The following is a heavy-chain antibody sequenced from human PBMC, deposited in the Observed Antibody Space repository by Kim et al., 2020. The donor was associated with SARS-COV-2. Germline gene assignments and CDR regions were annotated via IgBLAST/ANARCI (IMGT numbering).Heavy chain of an antibody. D-gene: IGHD2-8*02. Sequence: YSQSFQGRITITRDTSATTGYMELSILRSEDTALYYCARGEGGTAGYILDFWGQGTLVTVSS. CDR3: ARGEGGTAGYILDF. J-gene: IGHJ4*02. V-gene: IGHV1-3*01.